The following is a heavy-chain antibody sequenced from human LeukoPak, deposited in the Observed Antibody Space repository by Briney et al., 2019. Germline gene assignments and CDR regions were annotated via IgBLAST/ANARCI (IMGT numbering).Heavy chain of an antibody. CDR2: IYSSGGI. V-gene: IGHV3-66*01. J-gene: IGHJ3*02. CDR1: GFTVSNHY. Sequence: PGGSLRLSCTVSGFTVSNHYITWVRQAPGKGLEWVSLIYSSGGIHYADSVRGRFTLSRDNSKNTVYLQINSLRAEDTAVYYCANVGAFNIWGQGTMVTVSS. CDR3: ANVGAFNI.